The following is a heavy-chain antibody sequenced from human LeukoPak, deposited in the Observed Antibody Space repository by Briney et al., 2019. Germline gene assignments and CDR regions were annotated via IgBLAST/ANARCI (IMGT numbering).Heavy chain of an antibody. CDR2: IYYSGST. V-gene: IGHV4-39*01. CDR1: GGSISSSSYY. J-gene: IGHJ3*02. Sequence: SETLSLTCTVSGGSISSSSYYWGWIRQPPGKGLEWIGSIYYSGSTYYNPSLKSRVTISVDTSKNQFSLKLSSVTAADTAVYYCARRYSSSSGVIGAFDIWGQGTMVTVSS. CDR3: ARRYSSSSGVIGAFDI. D-gene: IGHD6-6*01.